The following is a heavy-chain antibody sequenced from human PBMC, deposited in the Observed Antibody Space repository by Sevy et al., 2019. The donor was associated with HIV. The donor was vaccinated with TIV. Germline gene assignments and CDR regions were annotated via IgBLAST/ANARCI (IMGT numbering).Heavy chain of an antibody. V-gene: IGHV3-30*18. D-gene: IGHD3-10*01. Sequence: GGSLRLSCAASGFTFSSYGMHWVRQAPGKGLEWVAVISYDGSNKYYADSVKGRFTISRDNSKNTLYLQMNSLRAEDTAAYYCAKDKRFRELAYGMDVWGQGTTVTVSS. CDR2: ISYDGSNK. J-gene: IGHJ6*02. CDR3: AKDKRFRELAYGMDV. CDR1: GFTFSSYG.